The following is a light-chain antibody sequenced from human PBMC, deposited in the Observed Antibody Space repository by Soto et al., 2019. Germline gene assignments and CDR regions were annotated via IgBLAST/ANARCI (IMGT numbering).Light chain of an antibody. CDR3: SSYAGSSKWV. CDR2: EVS. J-gene: IGLJ3*02. V-gene: IGLV2-8*01. Sequence: QSALTQPPSASGSPGQSVTISCTGTSSDVGGYKYVSWYQQHPGKAPKLLIYEVSKRPSGGHDRFSGSKSGNTASLTVSRHQAADEADYYCSSYAGSSKWVFGGGTKLTVL. CDR1: SSDVGGYKY.